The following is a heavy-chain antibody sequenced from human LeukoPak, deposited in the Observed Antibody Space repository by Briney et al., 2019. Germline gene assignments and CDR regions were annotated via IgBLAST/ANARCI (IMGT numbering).Heavy chain of an antibody. CDR2: ISGSGGST. V-gene: IGHV3-23*01. Sequence: PGGSLRLSCAASGFTFSTYGMHWVRQAPGKGLEWVSAISGSGGSTYYAGSVKGRFTISRDNSKNTLYLQMNSLRAEDTAVYYCAKYDEQWLEPAEYFQHWGQGTLVTVSS. D-gene: IGHD6-19*01. CDR1: GFTFSTYG. J-gene: IGHJ1*01. CDR3: AKYDEQWLEPAEYFQH.